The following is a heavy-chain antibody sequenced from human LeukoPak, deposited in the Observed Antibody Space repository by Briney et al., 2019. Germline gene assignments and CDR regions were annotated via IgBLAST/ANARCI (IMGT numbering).Heavy chain of an antibody. CDR2: INPSGGST. CDR3: ARVNKSYYSSSWYYFDY. CDR1: GYTFTSYY. D-gene: IGHD6-13*01. Sequence: ASVKVSCKASGYTFTSYYMHWVRQAPGQGLEWMGIINPSGGSTSYAQKFQGRVTMTRDTSTSTVYMELSSLRSEDTAVYYCARVNKSYYSSSWYYFDYWGQGTLVTVSS. J-gene: IGHJ4*02. V-gene: IGHV1-46*01.